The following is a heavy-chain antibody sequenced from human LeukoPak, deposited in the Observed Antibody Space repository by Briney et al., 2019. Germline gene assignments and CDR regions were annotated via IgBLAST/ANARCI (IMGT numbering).Heavy chain of an antibody. D-gene: IGHD4-17*01. V-gene: IGHV3-23*01. CDR2: ISGSGGST. J-gene: IGHJ3*02. Sequence: GGSLRLSCAASGFNFNNYVMNWVHQAPGKGPEWVSAISGSGGSTYYADSVKGRFTISRDNSKNTLYLQMNSLRAEDTAVYYCAKDKTTVTPRGLDIWGQGTMVTVSS. CDR3: AKDKTTVTPRGLDI. CDR1: GFNFNNYV.